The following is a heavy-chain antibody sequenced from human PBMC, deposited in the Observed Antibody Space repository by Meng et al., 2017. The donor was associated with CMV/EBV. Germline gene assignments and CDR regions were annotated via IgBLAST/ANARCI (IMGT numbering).Heavy chain of an antibody. Sequence: LFECGGWGTTPVASLETLSQTSGDTFTSIGISWVWRAPGQGLEWMGWISAYNGNTNYAHKLQGRVTMTTVTSTTTAYMELRSLRSDDTAVYDCARGVGAELDAEYFQHWGQGTLVTVSS. V-gene: IGHV1-18*01. J-gene: IGHJ1*01. CDR3: ARGVGAELDAEYFQH. CDR1: GDTFTSIG. D-gene: IGHD1-26*01. CDR2: ISAYNGNT.